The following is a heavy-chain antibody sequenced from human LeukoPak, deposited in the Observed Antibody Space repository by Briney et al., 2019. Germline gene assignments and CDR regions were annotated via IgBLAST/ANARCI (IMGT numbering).Heavy chain of an antibody. CDR1: GYSFTSYW. D-gene: IGHD3-10*01. CDR2: IYPGDSDT. Sequence: GASLKISCKGSGYSFTSYWIGWVRQMPGKGLEWMGIIYPGDSDTRYSPSFQGQVTISADKSISTAYLQWSSLTASDTAMYYCASLTRVRGVITDFDYWGQGTLVTVSS. V-gene: IGHV5-51*01. CDR3: ASLTRVRGVITDFDY. J-gene: IGHJ4*02.